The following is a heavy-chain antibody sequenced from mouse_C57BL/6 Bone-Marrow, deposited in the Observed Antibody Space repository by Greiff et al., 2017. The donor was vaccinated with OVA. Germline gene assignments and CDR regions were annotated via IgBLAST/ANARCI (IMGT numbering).Heavy chain of an antibody. CDR2: IYPGDGDT. CDR3: AREYYYGSSPYYFDY. CDR1: GYAFSSSW. J-gene: IGHJ2*01. D-gene: IGHD1-1*01. Sequence: VQGVESGPELVKPGASVKISCKASGYAFSSSWMNWVKQRPGKGLEWIGRIYPGDGDTNYNGKFKGKATLTADKASSTAYMQLSSLTSEDSAVYFCAREYYYGSSPYYFDYWGQGTTLTVSS. V-gene: IGHV1-82*01.